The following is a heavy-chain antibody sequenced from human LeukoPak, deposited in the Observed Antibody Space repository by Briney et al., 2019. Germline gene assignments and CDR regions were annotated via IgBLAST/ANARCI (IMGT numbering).Heavy chain of an antibody. Sequence: PSQTLSLTCTVSGSSISSGGYYWSWIRQHPGTGLEWIGYIYYSGSTYYNPSLKSRVTISVDTSKNQFSLKLSSVTAADTAVYYCARDGPVARFDYWGQGTLVTVSS. D-gene: IGHD4-23*01. CDR3: ARDGPVARFDY. CDR2: IYYSGST. V-gene: IGHV4-31*03. J-gene: IGHJ4*02. CDR1: GSSISSGGYY.